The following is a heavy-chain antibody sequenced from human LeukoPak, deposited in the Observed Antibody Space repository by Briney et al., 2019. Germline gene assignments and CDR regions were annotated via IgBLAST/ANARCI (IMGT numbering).Heavy chain of an antibody. Sequence: GGSLRLSCAASKFAFSSYAMSWVRQAPGKGLEWVAIISFDGHNQYYGDFVEGRFTTTRDKSKNSVYLDMSSLRPEDTAVYYCAKDRRLYFYNEMEVWGQGTTVTVSS. J-gene: IGHJ6*02. CDR3: AKDRRLYFYNEMEV. CDR2: ISFDGHNQ. CDR1: KFAFSSYA. D-gene: IGHD3-10*01. V-gene: IGHV3-30*18.